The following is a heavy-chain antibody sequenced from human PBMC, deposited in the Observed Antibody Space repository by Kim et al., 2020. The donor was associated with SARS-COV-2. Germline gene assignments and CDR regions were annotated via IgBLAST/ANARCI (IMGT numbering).Heavy chain of an antibody. CDR3: ARGGVYYGSGSYYQGYYYYYGMDV. CDR1: GYTFTSYD. D-gene: IGHD3-10*01. Sequence: ASVKVSCKASGYTFTSYDINWVRQATGQGLEWMGWMNPNSGNTGYAQKFQGRVTMTRNTSISTAYMELSSLRSEDTAVYYCARGGVYYGSGSYYQGYYYYYGMDVWGQGTTVTVSS. V-gene: IGHV1-8*01. CDR2: MNPNSGNT. J-gene: IGHJ6*02.